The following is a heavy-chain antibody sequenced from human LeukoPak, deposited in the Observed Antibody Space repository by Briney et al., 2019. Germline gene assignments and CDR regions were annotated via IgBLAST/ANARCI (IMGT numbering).Heavy chain of an antibody. CDR2: IYPSDSDT. CDR1: GYTFTTSW. D-gene: IGHD3-10*01. V-gene: IGHV5-51*01. Sequence: GESLKISCKGSGYTFTTSWTGWVRQIPGKGLGGLGIIYPSDSDTTYSLSFQGQVTISADKSISSAFLQWSSVKASDTAMYYCARRGSGFDYWGQGTLVTVSS. J-gene: IGHJ4*02. CDR3: ARRGSGFDY.